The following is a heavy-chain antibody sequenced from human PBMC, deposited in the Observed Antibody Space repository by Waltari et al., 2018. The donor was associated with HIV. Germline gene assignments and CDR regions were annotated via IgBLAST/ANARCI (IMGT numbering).Heavy chain of an antibody. CDR2: IYTTGST. CDR3: ARQGVVVITPRRDFYYGLDV. J-gene: IGHJ6*02. Sequence: QVQLLESGPGLVKPSETLSLTCPVSGDSISGYYLSWIRQPAGKGLEWIGRIYTTGSTNYNPSLKSRVTMSVDTSKNQFSLNLTSVTAADTAVYYCARQGVVVITPRRDFYYGLDVWGQGTTVAVSS. CDR1: GDSISGYY. D-gene: IGHD3-22*01. V-gene: IGHV4-4*07.